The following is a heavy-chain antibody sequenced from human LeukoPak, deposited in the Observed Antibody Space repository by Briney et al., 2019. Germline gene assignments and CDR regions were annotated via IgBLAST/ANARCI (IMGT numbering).Heavy chain of an antibody. J-gene: IGHJ1*01. CDR3: ARDSYYYDSSGMEYFQH. D-gene: IGHD3-22*01. V-gene: IGHV3-21*01. CDR1: GFTFSSYS. Sequence: GGSLRLSCAASGFTFSSYSMNWVGQAPGKGLEGVSSISSSSSYIYYADSVKGRFTISRDNAKNSLYLQMNSLRAEDTAVYYCARDSYYYDSSGMEYFQHWGQGTLVTVSS. CDR2: ISSSSSYI.